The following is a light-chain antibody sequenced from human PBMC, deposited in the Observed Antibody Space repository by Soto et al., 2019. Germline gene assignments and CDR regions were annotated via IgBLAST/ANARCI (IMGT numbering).Light chain of an antibody. Sequence: DIQMTQSPSSLSASVGDRVTITCRASQNIRNYLNWYQQTPGKAPKLLSYAAYSLQSGVPSRFSHSGYGTDFTLTISSLQHEASATYDCQISSSTPYSFGQGINLEIK. V-gene: IGKV1-39*01. CDR2: AAY. J-gene: IGKJ2*03. CDR1: QNIRNY. CDR3: QISSSTPYS.